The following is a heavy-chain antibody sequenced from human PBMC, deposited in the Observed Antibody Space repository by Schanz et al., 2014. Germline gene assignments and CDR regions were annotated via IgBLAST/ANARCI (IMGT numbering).Heavy chain of an antibody. V-gene: IGHV1-69*04. J-gene: IGHJ5*02. CDR1: GYTFSDYG. CDR3: ARGRGCTGGSCYSWFDL. CDR2: IIPILGIA. D-gene: IGHD2-15*01. Sequence: QVQLVQSGDEVKKPGASVKVSCKTSGYTFSDYGITWVRQAPGQGLEWMGRIIPILGIANYAQRCQGRVTITADKSSDTAYMELSSLRSEDTAVYYCARGRGCTGGSCYSWFDLWGQGTLVTVAS.